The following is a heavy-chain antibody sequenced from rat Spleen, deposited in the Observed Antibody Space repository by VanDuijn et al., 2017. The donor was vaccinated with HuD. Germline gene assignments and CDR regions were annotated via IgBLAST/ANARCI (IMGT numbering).Heavy chain of an antibody. CDR1: GFSLTSYN. CDR3: ATQHYYDGYYRDY. D-gene: IGHD1-12*03. J-gene: IGHJ2*01. Sequence: QVQLKESGPGLVQPSQTLSLTCTVSGFSLTSYNVHWVRQPTGKGLEWMGVIWTGGSTDYNSVLKSRLNISRDTSKSQVFLKMNNLQTEDTAMYFCATQHYYDGYYRDYWGQGVMVTVSS. V-gene: IGHV2-30*01. CDR2: IWTGGST.